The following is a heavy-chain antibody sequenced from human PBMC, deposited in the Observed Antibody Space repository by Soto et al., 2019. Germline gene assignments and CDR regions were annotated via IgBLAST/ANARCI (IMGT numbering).Heavy chain of an antibody. D-gene: IGHD2-2*01. CDR2: MNPNSGNT. CDR3: ARVGEVVVVPAATNWFDP. J-gene: IGHJ5*02. V-gene: IGHV1-8*01. CDR1: GYTFTSYG. Sequence: ASVKVSCKASGYTFTSYGINWVRQATGQGLEWMGWMNPNSGNTGYAQKFQGRVTMTRNTSISTAYMELSSLRSEDTAVYYCARVGEVVVVPAATNWFDPWGQGTLVTVSS.